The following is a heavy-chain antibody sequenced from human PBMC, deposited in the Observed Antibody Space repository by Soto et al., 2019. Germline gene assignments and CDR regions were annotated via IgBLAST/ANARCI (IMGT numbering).Heavy chain of an antibody. V-gene: IGHV5-51*01. Sequence: PGEPLKISCKGSGYSFTSYSIGWVRQMPGKGLEWMGIIYPGDSDTRYSPSFHGQVTISADKSISTAYLQWSSLKASDTALYYCARLEVATFPSYYMAVWGKGTTVPGSS. J-gene: IGHJ6*03. CDR3: ARLEVATFPSYYMAV. CDR1: GYSFTSYS. D-gene: IGHD5-12*01. CDR2: IYPGDSDT.